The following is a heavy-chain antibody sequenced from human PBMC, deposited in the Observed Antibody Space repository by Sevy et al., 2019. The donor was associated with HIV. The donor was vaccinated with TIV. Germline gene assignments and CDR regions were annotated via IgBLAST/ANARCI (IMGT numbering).Heavy chain of an antibody. J-gene: IGHJ4*02. Sequence: SETLSLTCTVSGGSISSSSYYWGWIRQPPGKGLEWIGSIYYSGSTYYNPSLKIRLTISVDTSKNQFSLKRSSVTAADTAVYYCARIHHFDWLLYYYFDCWGQGTLVTVSS. V-gene: IGHV4-39*01. CDR1: GGSISSSSYY. CDR2: IYYSGST. D-gene: IGHD3-9*01. CDR3: ARIHHFDWLLYYYFDC.